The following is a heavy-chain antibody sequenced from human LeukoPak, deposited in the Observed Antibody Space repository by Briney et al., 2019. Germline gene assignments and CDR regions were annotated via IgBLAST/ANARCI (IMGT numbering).Heavy chain of an antibody. CDR1: GFTVRTYD. CDR3: AREVRIEGYWYFDL. D-gene: IGHD2-21*01. Sequence: GGSLRLSCAASGFTVRTYDMHWVRQVAGKGLEWVSAISTASNPHYAASVQGRFTIFRANAENSLYLQMNSLSAEDTAVYYCAREVRIEGYWYFDLWGRGTLVTVSS. J-gene: IGHJ2*01. V-gene: IGHV3-13*05. CDR2: ISTASNP.